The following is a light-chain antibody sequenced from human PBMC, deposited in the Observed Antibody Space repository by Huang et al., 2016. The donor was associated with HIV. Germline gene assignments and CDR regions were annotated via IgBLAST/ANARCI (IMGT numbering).Light chain of an antibody. CDR1: QSVSSSY. V-gene: IGKV3-20*01. J-gene: IGKJ5*01. CDR3: QQYGGSPIT. CDR2: GES. Sequence: EIVLTQSPGTLSLFPGERATLSCRASQSVSSSYLAWYQQKPGQAPRLLSYGESNGATGIPARFSGSGSGTDFTLTISRVEPEDFAVYYCQQYGGSPITFGQGTRLEIK.